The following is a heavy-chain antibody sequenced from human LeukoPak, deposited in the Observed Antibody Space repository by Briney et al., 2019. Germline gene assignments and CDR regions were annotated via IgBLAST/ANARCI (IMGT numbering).Heavy chain of an antibody. V-gene: IGHV3-30*04. CDR2: ISYDGSNK. CDR1: GFIFSTYA. CDR3: SRIAVAGLYFDY. J-gene: IGHJ4*02. Sequence: PGRSLRLSCAASGFIFSTYAMHWVRQAPGKGLEWVAVISYDGSNKYYADSVKGRFTISRDNSKNTLYLQMNSLRAEDTAVYYCSRIAVAGLYFDYWGQGTLVTVSS. D-gene: IGHD6-19*01.